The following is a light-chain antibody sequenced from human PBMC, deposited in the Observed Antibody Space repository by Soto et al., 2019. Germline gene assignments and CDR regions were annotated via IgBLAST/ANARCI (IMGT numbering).Light chain of an antibody. CDR1: SSNIGSKS. CDR2: SNN. CDR3: AALDDGLNVLV. J-gene: IGLJ3*02. Sequence: QSVLSHPPSVSGTPGQRVTISCSGSSSNIGSKSVSWYQHLPPTAPKLLIYSNNQRPSGVRDRFPGSKSGTSSSLPISGLQSDDEAQYCCAALDDGLNVLVFGGGAKVIVL. V-gene: IGLV1-44*01.